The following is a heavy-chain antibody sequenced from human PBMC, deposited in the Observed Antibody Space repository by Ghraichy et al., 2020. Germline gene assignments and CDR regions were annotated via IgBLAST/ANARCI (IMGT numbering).Heavy chain of an antibody. D-gene: IGHD2-2*01. J-gene: IGHJ6*02. CDR1: GGSISSSSYY. CDR2: IYYSGSS. Sequence: GSLRLSCTVSGGSISSSSYYWGWIRQPPGKGLEWIGSIYYSGSSYYNPSLKSRVTISVDTSKNQFSLKLSSVTAADTAVYYCARGRRVYDVVVPAAPNYGMDVWGQGTTVTVSS. CDR3: ARGRRVYDVVVPAAPNYGMDV. V-gene: IGHV4-39*01.